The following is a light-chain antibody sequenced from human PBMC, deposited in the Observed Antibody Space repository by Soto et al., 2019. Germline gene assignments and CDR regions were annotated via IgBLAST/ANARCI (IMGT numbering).Light chain of an antibody. J-gene: IGKJ5*01. CDR2: AAS. V-gene: IGKV1-9*01. CDR1: QGISSY. CDR3: QQLLSYPIT. Sequence: DIQLTQSPSFLSASVGDRVTITCRASQGISSYLGWYQQKPGKAPKLLIYAASTLQSGVPLRFSGSGSGTSFTLTISSLQPEDFATYYCQQLLSYPITFGQGTRLEIK.